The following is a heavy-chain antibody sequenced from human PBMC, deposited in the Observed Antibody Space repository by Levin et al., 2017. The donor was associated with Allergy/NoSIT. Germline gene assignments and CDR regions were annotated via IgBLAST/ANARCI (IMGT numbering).Heavy chain of an antibody. J-gene: IGHJ4*02. CDR1: GYTFTAYY. CDR3: ARRQYGSRSYYNARLEY. V-gene: IGHV1-2*02. Sequence: GESLKISCKASGYTFTAYYLHWVRQAPGQGLEWMGWIDPNSGGTNYAQRFKDRVTLTRDTSFTTAYMELSGLTSDDTAVYYCARRQYGSRSYYNARLEYWGQGALVTVSS. CDR2: IDPNSGGT. D-gene: IGHD3-10*01.